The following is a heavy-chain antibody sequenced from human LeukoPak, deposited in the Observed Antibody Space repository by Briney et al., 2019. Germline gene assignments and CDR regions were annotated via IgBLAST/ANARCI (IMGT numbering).Heavy chain of an antibody. Sequence: GASVKVSCKASGYTFTGYYMHWVRQAPGQGLEWMGWISAYNGNTNYAQKLQGRVTMTTDTSTSTAYMELRSLRSDDTAVNYCARDYPLSHYYDSSGNYYGMDVWGQGTTVTVSS. J-gene: IGHJ6*02. V-gene: IGHV1-18*04. D-gene: IGHD3-22*01. CDR2: ISAYNGNT. CDR1: GYTFTGYY. CDR3: ARDYPLSHYYDSSGNYYGMDV.